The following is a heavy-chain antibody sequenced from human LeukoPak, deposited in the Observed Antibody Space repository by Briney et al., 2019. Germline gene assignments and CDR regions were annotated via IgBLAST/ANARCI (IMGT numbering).Heavy chain of an antibody. CDR3: ARLETAGIADD. D-gene: IGHD6-13*01. CDR1: GGSFSGYY. Sequence: PSEALSLTCAVYGGSFSGYYWSWIRQPPGKGLEWIGEINHSGSTNYNPSLKSRVTISVDTSKNQFSLKLSSVSVADTAVYYCARLETAGIADDWGQGTLVTVSS. J-gene: IGHJ4*02. CDR2: INHSGST. V-gene: IGHV4-34*01.